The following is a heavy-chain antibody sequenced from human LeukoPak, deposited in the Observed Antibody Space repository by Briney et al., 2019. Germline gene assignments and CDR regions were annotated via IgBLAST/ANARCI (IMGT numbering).Heavy chain of an antibody. V-gene: IGHV3-21*04. Sequence: PGGSLRLSCAASGFTFSSYSMNWVRQAPGKGLEWVSSISSSSSNIYYADAVKGRFTISRDNAKNSLYLQMNSLRVEDTAVYYCARDAYGEGDFDYWGQGTLVTVSS. J-gene: IGHJ4*02. D-gene: IGHD4-17*01. CDR1: GFTFSSYS. CDR3: ARDAYGEGDFDY. CDR2: ISSSSSNI.